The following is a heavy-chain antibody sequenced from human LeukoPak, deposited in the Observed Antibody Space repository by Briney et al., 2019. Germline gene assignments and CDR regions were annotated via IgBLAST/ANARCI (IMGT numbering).Heavy chain of an antibody. Sequence: GGSLRLSCAASGFTVNNNYMSWVRQAPGKGLEWVSVIYSGGRTYCADSVKGRFTISRDNSKNTLYLQMNSLRAEDTAVYYCARDDIAAGGTTDLWGQGTLVTVSS. CDR3: ARDDIAAGGTTDL. J-gene: IGHJ5*02. CDR1: GFTVNNNY. D-gene: IGHD6-13*01. V-gene: IGHV3-53*01. CDR2: IYSGGRT.